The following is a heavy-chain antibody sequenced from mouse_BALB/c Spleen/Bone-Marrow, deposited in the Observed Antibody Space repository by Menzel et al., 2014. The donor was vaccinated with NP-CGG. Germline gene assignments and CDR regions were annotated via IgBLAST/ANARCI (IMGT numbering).Heavy chain of an antibody. CDR2: INPSNGGT. CDR3: TRSRRAMDH. D-gene: IGHD2-12*01. J-gene: IGHJ4*01. Sequence: QVQLQQSGAELVKPGALVKLSCKASGYTFTSYYMCWVKQRPGQGLEWIGEINPSNGGTNFNEKFKSKATLTVDKSSSTAYMSLGSLTSEDSAVYYCTRSRRAMDHWGQGTSVTVSS. V-gene: IGHV1S81*02. CDR1: GYTFTSYY.